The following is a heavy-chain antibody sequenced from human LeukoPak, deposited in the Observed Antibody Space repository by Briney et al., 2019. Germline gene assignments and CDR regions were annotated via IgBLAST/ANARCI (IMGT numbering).Heavy chain of an antibody. D-gene: IGHD5-18*01. V-gene: IGHV3-33*08. Sequence: GGSLRLSCAASGFTFSRHGMHWVRQAPGKGLEWVSVIWYDGSNKNYADSVKGRFTISRDNSKNTLYLQMNSLRAEDTAVYYCARYGVQLWSTSDRYFDYWGQGTLVTVSS. CDR2: IWYDGSNK. CDR3: ARYGVQLWSTSDRYFDY. CDR1: GFTFSRHG. J-gene: IGHJ4*02.